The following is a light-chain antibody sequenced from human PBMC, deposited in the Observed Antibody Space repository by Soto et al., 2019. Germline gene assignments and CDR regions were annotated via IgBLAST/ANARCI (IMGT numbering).Light chain of an antibody. CDR3: QQANCFLLT. V-gene: IGKV1-12*01. J-gene: IGKJ5*01. CDR2: SAS. CDR1: QGISSW. Sequence: EIEITQYNTSVSAYVGDRFTITCRASQGISSWLAWYQQKPWKAPKLLIYSASSLHSGVPSRFSGSRSGTDFTLTISSLQPEDFASYYCQQANCFLLTFGQVTLLEIK.